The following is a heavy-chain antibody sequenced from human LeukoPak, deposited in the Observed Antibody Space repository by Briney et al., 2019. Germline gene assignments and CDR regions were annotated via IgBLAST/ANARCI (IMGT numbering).Heavy chain of an antibody. CDR1: GFNVSSNY. V-gene: IGHV3-66*01. Sequence: GGSLRLSCAASGFNVSSNYMSWVRQARGKGLEWVSFIYRGDRTYFADSVKGRFTMSRDDMKRTVYLQMGSLRAEDTAVYYCARSECTAGSCNWFDPWGQGTPVTVSP. CDR3: ARSECTAGSCNWFDP. J-gene: IGHJ5*02. D-gene: IGHD2-8*02. CDR2: IYRGDRT.